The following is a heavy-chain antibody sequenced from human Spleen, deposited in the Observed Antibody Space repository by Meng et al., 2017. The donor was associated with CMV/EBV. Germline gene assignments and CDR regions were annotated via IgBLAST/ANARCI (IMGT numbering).Heavy chain of an antibody. V-gene: IGHV3-30*02. CDR3: ARGDPLTTDY. CDR2: IKYDGSSI. J-gene: IGHJ4*02. CDR1: AFTFSMYG. Sequence: GGSLRLSCAASAFTFSMYGMHWVRQAPGKGLEWVAFIKYDGSSIYYVDSVKGRFTISRDNAKNSLYLQMNSLRAEDTAVYYCARGDPLTTDYWGQGTLVTVSS. D-gene: IGHD4-11*01.